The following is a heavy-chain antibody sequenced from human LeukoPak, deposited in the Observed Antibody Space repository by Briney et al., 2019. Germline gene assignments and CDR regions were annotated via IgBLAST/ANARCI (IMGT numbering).Heavy chain of an antibody. CDR2: INHSGST. Sequence: PLETLSLTCAVYGGSFSGYYWSWIRQPPGKGLEWIGEINHSGSTNYNPSLKSRVTISVDTSKNQFSLKLSSVTAADTAVYYCARHLYDYVWGSNRPEYYFNYWGQGTLVTVSS. CDR3: ARHLYDYVWGSNRPEYYFNY. V-gene: IGHV4-34*01. CDR1: GGSFSGYY. J-gene: IGHJ4*02. D-gene: IGHD3-16*02.